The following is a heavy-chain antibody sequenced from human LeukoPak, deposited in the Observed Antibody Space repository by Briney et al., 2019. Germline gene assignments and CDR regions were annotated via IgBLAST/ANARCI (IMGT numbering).Heavy chain of an antibody. CDR2: MNPNSGNT. D-gene: IGHD2-2*01. CDR3: ARGRPRYCSSTSCFDY. CDR1: GYTFTSYD. Sequence: ASVKVSCKASGYTFTSYDINWVRQATGQGLEWMGWMNPNSGNTGYAQKFQGRVTMTRNTSISTAYMELSSLRSEDTAVYYCARGRPRYCSSTSCFDYWGQGTLVTASS. V-gene: IGHV1-8*01. J-gene: IGHJ4*02.